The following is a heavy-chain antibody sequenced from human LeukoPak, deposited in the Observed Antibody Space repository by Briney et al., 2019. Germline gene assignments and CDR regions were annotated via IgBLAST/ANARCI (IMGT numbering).Heavy chain of an antibody. J-gene: IGHJ3*02. CDR1: GGTFSSSA. V-gene: IGHV1-69*05. Sequence: SVKVSSKASGGTFSSSAISWVQQAPGQGLEWMGGIIPIFGTANYAQKFQGRVTITTDESTNTAYMELSSLRSGDTALHYCAREGEDAYIRGRGAFKICGQGTLVTASS. CDR3: AREGEDAYIRGRGAFKI. D-gene: IGHD5-24*01. CDR2: IIPIFGTA.